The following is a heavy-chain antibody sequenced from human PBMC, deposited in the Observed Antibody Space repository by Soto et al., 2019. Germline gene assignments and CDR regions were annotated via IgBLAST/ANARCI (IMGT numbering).Heavy chain of an antibody. D-gene: IGHD1-1*01. CDR3: ANYRRTQAEGFTLDY. V-gene: IGHV4-59*01. CDR1: GGSINGFY. J-gene: IGHJ4*02. CDR2: VYYTGST. Sequence: SQTLSLTCTVCGGSINGFYWSLIRQPPGKGLEWIGYVYYTGSTTYNPSLESRVTMSVDTSKNQFSLKLSSVNAADTAVYYCANYRRTQAEGFTLDYWGQGTLVTVSS.